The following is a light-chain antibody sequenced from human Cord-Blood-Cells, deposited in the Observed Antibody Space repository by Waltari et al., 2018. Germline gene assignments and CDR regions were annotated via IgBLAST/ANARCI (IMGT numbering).Light chain of an antibody. V-gene: IGKV3-20*01. CDR1: QSVSSSY. CDR2: GAS. J-gene: IGKJ1*01. Sequence: EIVLTHSPGTLSLSPGERATLFCRASQSVSSSYLAWYQQKPGQAPRPLIYGASSRATGIPDRFSGSGSGTDFTLTISRLEPEDFAVYYCQQYGSSPWTFGQGTKVEIK. CDR3: QQYGSSPWT.